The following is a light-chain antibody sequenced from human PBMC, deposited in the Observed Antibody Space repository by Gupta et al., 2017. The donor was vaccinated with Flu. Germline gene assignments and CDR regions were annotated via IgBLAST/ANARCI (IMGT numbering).Light chain of an antibody. CDR1: SSGVGGYTY. CDR3: SSYTSSSTLGV. V-gene: IGLV2-14*01. J-gene: IGLJ1*01. CDR2: EVS. Sequence: IPISCTGTSSGVGGYTYVSRNKQHPGKAPKLMIYEVSNQPSGVSNRFSGSKSGNTASLTISGLQAEDEADYYCSSYTSSSTLGVFGTGTKVTVL.